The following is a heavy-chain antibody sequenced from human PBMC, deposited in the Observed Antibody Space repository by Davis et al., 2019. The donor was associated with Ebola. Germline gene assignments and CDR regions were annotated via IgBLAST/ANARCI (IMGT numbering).Heavy chain of an antibody. V-gene: IGHV3-23*01. D-gene: IGHD6-19*01. CDR1: GFTFSSYA. CDR3: AKWYSSGWYLGYFDY. J-gene: IGHJ4*02. Sequence: GESLKISCAASGFTFSSYAMSWVRQAPGKGLEWVSAISGSGGSTYYADSVKGRFTISRDNSKNTLYLQMNSLRAEDTAVYYCAKWYSSGWYLGYFDYWGQGTLVTVSS. CDR2: ISGSGGST.